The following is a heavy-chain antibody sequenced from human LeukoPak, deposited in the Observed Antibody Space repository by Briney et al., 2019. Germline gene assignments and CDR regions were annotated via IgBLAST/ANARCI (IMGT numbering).Heavy chain of an antibody. J-gene: IGHJ4*02. CDR3: ARTASGHIAVAGTFNY. V-gene: IGHV1-2*02. CDR1: GYTFTGYY. Sequence: ASVKVSCKASGYTFTGYYMHWVRQAPGQGLEWMGWINPNSGGTNYAQKFQGRVTMTRDTSISTAYMELSRLRSEDTAVYYCARTASGHIAVAGTFNYGGKETRVTVSS. D-gene: IGHD6-19*01. CDR2: INPNSGGT.